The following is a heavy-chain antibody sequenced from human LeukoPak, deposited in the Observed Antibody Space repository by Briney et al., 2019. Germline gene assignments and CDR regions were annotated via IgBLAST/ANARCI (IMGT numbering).Heavy chain of an antibody. CDR1: GVSIKNYY. CDR2: IYYAGSS. CDR3: ARHKILGFGEASWFDP. Sequence: SETLSLTCTVSGVSIKNYYWSWIRQPPGKGLEWIANIYYAGSSNYNPSLKSRVSVSIDASKNHLSLKLTSVTAADTAIYYCARHKILGFGEASWFDPWGQGTLVTVSS. J-gene: IGHJ5*02. D-gene: IGHD3-10*01. V-gene: IGHV4-59*08.